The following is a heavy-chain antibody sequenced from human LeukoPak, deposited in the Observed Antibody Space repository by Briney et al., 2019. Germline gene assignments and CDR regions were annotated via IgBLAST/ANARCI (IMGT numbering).Heavy chain of an antibody. CDR2: IIPIFGTA. CDR1: GGTFSSYA. CDR3: ARADYDFWSGYPDIYYMDV. Sequence: ASVKVSCKASGGTFSSYAISWVRQAPGQGLEWMGRIIPIFGTANYAQKFQGRVTITTDESTSTAYMELSSQRSEDTAVYYCARADYDFWSGYPDIYYMDVWGKGTTVTVSS. V-gene: IGHV1-69*05. D-gene: IGHD3-3*01. J-gene: IGHJ6*03.